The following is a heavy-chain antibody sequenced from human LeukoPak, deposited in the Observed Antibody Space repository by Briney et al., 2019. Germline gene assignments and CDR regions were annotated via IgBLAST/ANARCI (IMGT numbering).Heavy chain of an antibody. CDR1: GGSFSGYY. J-gene: IGHJ4*02. CDR2: INHSGST. V-gene: IGHV4-34*01. CDR3: ARHRPRYSSGWYPFDY. Sequence: SETLSLTCAVYGGSFSGYYWSWIRQPPGEGLEWIGEINHSGSTNYNPSLKSRVTISVDTSKNQFSLKLSSVTAADTAVYYCARHRPRYSSGWYPFDYWGQGTLVTVSS. D-gene: IGHD6-19*01.